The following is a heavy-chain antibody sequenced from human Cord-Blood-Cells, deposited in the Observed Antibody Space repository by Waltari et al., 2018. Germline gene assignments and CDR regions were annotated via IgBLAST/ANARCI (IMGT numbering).Heavy chain of an antibody. CDR1: GFTFSSYA. D-gene: IGHD1-26*01. CDR3: ARDYSNYFDY. V-gene: IGHV3-30*04. Sequence: QVQLVESGGGVVQPGRSLRLSCAASGFTFSSYAMHWVRQAPGKGLGWVAVISYDESNKYYADSVKGRITISRDNSKNTLYLQMNSRGAEDTAVYYCARDYSNYFDYWGQGTLVTVSS. CDR2: ISYDESNK. J-gene: IGHJ4*02.